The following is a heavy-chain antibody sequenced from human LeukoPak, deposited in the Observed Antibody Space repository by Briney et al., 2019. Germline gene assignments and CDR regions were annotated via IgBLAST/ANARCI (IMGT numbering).Heavy chain of an antibody. CDR3: PSRYCRGGNCDSGLIGINAFDI. CDR1: GGSISSSTYY. V-gene: IGHV4-39*01. Sequence: SETLSLTCTVSGGSISSSTYYWGWIRQPPGKGLEWIGTIYYSGTTNYNPSLKSRVTISVDTSKNQLSLKLSSVTAADTAVFYEPSRYCRGGNCDSGLIGINAFDIWGQGTMVTVSS. D-gene: IGHD2-15*01. J-gene: IGHJ3*02. CDR2: IYYSGTT.